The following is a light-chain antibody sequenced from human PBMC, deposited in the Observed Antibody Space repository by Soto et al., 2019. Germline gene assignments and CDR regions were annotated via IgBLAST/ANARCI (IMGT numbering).Light chain of an antibody. Sequence: EIVLTQSPATLSLSPGERATLSCRASQSVSIYLAWYQQKPGQAPRLLIYDATNRATGIPARFSGSGSGTDFPLTISSLEPEDFAVYYCQQRSNWRTFGQGTKLEIK. V-gene: IGKV3-11*01. CDR3: QQRSNWRT. CDR1: QSVSIY. CDR2: DAT. J-gene: IGKJ2*01.